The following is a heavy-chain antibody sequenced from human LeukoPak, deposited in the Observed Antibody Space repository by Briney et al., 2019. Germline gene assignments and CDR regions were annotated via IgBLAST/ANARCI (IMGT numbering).Heavy chain of an antibody. CDR3: ARSIAITMVRGVLGY. J-gene: IGHJ4*02. CDR1: GFTVSTNY. Sequence: GGSLRLSCAASGFTVSTNYMSWIRQAPGKGLEWVSYISSSGSTIYYADSVKGRFTISRDNAKNSLYPQMNSLRAEDTAVYYCARSIAITMVRGVLGYWGQGTLVTVSS. D-gene: IGHD3-10*01. CDR2: ISSSGSTI. V-gene: IGHV3-11*04.